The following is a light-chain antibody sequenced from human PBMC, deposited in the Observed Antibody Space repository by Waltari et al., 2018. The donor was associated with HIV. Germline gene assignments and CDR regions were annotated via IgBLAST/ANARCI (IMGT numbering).Light chain of an antibody. V-gene: IGLV2-8*01. CDR1: SSDVGRYDY. J-gene: IGLJ2*01. Sequence: SALTQPPSASGSPGQSVSISCTETSSDVGRYDYVSWYQRHSGKAPKLIIYEVNKRPSGVPDRVFGSKSGNTASLTVSGLQPEDEGDYYCSSYAGNNDFVAFGGGTKLTVL. CDR2: EVN. CDR3: SSYAGNNDFVA.